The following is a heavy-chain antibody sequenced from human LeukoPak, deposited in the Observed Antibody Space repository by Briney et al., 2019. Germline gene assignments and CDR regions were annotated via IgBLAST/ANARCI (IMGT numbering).Heavy chain of an antibody. D-gene: IGHD1-7*01. J-gene: IGHJ4*02. CDR2: IYSGGST. CDR1: GFTVSSNY. V-gene: IGHV3-53*01. Sequence: GGSLRLSCAASGFTVSSNYMSWVRQAPGKGLEWVSVIYSGGSTYYADSVKGRFTISRDNSKNTLYLQMNSLRAEDTAVYYCARDRSGTTGDYWGQGTLVTVSS. CDR3: ARDRSGTTGDY.